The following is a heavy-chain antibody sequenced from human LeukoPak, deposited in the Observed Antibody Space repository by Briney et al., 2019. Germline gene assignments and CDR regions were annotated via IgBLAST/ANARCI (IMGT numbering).Heavy chain of an antibody. Sequence: PGGSLRLSCAASGFTFSSYWMHWVRQAPGKGLVWVSRINSDGSSTSYADSVKGRFTISRDNAKNTLYLQMNSLRAEDTAVYYCARGGPGSSWYVYYFDYWGQGTLVTVSS. V-gene: IGHV3-74*01. J-gene: IGHJ4*02. D-gene: IGHD6-13*01. CDR1: GFTFSSYW. CDR2: INSDGSST. CDR3: ARGGPGSSWYVYYFDY.